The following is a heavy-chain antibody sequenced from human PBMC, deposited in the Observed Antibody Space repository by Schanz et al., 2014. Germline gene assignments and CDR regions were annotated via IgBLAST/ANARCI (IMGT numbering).Heavy chain of an antibody. J-gene: IGHJ4*02. Sequence: EVQLEESGGGVVQPGGSLRLSCAASGFTFSDSWMHWVRQAPGKGLVWVSRTSNDGSFTTFADSVKGRFTISRDNAKNTLYLQMNSLRAEDTAVYYCVRDTDYHFDYWGQGTLVTVSS. CDR3: VRDTDYHFDY. D-gene: IGHD4-17*01. V-gene: IGHV3-74*01. CDR1: GFTFSDSW. CDR2: TSNDGSFT.